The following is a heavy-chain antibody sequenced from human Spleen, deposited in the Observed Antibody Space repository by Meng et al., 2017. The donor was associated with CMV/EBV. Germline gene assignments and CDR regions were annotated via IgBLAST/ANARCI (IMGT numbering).Heavy chain of an antibody. V-gene: IGHV3-74*01. CDR1: GFTFSNYW. J-gene: IGHJ3*02. CDR2: ISRDGNTT. Sequence: GESLKISCAASGFTFSNYWMHWVRQAPGKGLVWVSRISRDGNTTNYADSVKGRFTISRDNAKNTLYLQMNSLRAEDTAVYYCARDYGGSYDAFDIWGQGTMVTVSS. D-gene: IGHD4-23*01. CDR3: ARDYGGSYDAFDI.